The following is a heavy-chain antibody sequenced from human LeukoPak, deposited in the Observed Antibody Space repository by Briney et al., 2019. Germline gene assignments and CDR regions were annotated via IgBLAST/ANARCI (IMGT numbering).Heavy chain of an antibody. D-gene: IGHD3-9*01. CDR3: ARNLGDYDILTGYSPNWFDP. J-gene: IGHJ5*02. Sequence: PSETLSLTCTVSGGSISSYYWSWIRQPPGKGLEWIGYIYYSGSTNYNPSLKSRVTISVDTSKNQFSLKLSSVTAADTAVYYCARNLGDYDILTGYSPNWFDPWGQGTLVTVSS. CDR2: IYYSGST. V-gene: IGHV4-59*01. CDR1: GGSISSYY.